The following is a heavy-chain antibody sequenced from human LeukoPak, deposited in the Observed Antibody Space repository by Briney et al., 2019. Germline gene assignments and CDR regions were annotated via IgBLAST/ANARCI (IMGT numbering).Heavy chain of an antibody. CDR1: GGSINGGNYY. D-gene: IGHD6-13*01. V-gene: IGHV4-61*02. CDR3: ARGHQHYSSSWTSPTSYMDV. Sequence: SQTLSLTCTVSGGSINGGNYYWTWLRQPAGKGLEWIGRISPSGSTNHNPSLTSRVTISVDTSKNQFSLKLSSVTAADTAVYYCARGHQHYSSSWTSPTSYMDVWGKGTTVTVSS. J-gene: IGHJ6*03. CDR2: ISPSGST.